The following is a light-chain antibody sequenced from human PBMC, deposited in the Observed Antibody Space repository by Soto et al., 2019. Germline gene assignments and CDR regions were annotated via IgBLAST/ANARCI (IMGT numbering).Light chain of an antibody. V-gene: IGKV1-5*01. CDR2: DAS. CDR3: QQYNTHRWT. J-gene: IGKJ1*01. Sequence: DIQMTQSPSTLSASVGEIVIISCRANQSVSSFLAWYQQKPGKAPKLLVYDASSLESGVPSRFRGSGSGTDFSLIISSLQPDDFATYHCQQYNTHRWTFGQGTKVDI. CDR1: QSVSSF.